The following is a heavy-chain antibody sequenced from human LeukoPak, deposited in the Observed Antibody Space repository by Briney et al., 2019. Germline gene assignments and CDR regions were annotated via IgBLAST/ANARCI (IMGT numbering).Heavy chain of an antibody. D-gene: IGHD2-15*01. Sequence: SETLSLTCTVSGGSISSYYWSWIRQPPGKGLEWIGYIYYSGSTNYNPSLKSRVTISVDTSKNQFSLKLSSVTAADTAVYYFASDYCSGGSCYAMAWGQGTLVTVSS. J-gene: IGHJ5*02. V-gene: IGHV4-59*01. CDR3: ASDYCSGGSCYAMA. CDR1: GGSISSYY. CDR2: IYYSGST.